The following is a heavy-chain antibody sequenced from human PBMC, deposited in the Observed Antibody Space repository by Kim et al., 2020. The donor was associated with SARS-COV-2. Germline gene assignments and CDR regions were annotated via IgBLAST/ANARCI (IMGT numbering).Heavy chain of an antibody. Sequence: GGSLRLSCAASGFTFSSYWMSWVRQAPGKGLEWVANIKQDGSEKYYVDSVKGRFTISRDNAKNSLYLQMNSLRAEDTAVYYCARDPSTIYSGSYYGSDAFDICGQGTMVTVSS. CDR3: ARDPSTIYSGSYYGSDAFDI. CDR1: GFTFSSYW. V-gene: IGHV3-7*01. J-gene: IGHJ3*02. CDR2: IKQDGSEK. D-gene: IGHD1-26*01.